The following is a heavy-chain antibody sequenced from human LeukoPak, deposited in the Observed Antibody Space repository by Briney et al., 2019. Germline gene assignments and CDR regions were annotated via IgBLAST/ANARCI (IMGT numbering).Heavy chain of an antibody. CDR1: GFTFSSYS. D-gene: IGHD2-21*01. CDR2: ISSSSSTI. J-gene: IGHJ3*02. V-gene: IGHV3-48*01. CDR3: ARDPVASPLVAFDI. Sequence: PGGSLRLSCAASGFTFSSYSMNWVRQAPGKGLEWVSYISSSSSTIYYADSVKGRFTISRDNAKNSLYLQMNSLRAEDTAVYYCARDPVASPLVAFDIWGQGTMVTVSS.